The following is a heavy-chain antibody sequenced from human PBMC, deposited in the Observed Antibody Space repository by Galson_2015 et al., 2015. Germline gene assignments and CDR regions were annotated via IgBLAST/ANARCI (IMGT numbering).Heavy chain of an antibody. Sequence: SLRLSCAASGFTFDDYAMHWVRQAPGKGLEWVSGISWNSGSIGYADSVKGRFTISRDNAKNSLYLQMNSLRAEDTAVYHCAKDGGIYYGSGSYYHYYYYGMDVWGQGTTVTVSS. J-gene: IGHJ6*02. V-gene: IGHV3-9*01. CDR1: GFTFDDYA. D-gene: IGHD3-10*01. CDR2: ISWNSGSI. CDR3: AKDGGIYYGSGSYYHYYYYGMDV.